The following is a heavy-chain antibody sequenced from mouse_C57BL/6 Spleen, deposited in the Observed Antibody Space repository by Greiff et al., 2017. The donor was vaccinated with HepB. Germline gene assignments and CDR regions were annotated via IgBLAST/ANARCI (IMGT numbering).Heavy chain of an antibody. D-gene: IGHD2-4*01. Sequence: QVQLQQPGAELVKPGASVKLSCKASGYTFTSYWMQWVKQRPGQGLEWIGEIDPSDSYTNYNQKFKGKATLTVDTSSSTAYMQLSSLTSEDSAVYYCASPITRDYAMDYWGQGTSVTVSS. CDR2: IDPSDSYT. CDR1: GYTFTSYW. J-gene: IGHJ4*01. V-gene: IGHV1-50*01. CDR3: ASPITRDYAMDY.